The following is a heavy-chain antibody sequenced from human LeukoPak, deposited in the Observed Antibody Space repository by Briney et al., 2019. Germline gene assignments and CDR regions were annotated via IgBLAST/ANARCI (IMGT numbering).Heavy chain of an antibody. D-gene: IGHD2-2*01. Sequence: GGSLRLSCAASGFTFSNYWMSWVRQAPGKGLEWVANIKQDGSEKYYVDSVKGRFTISRDNAKNSLYLQMNSLRAEDTAVYYCARDRVVPAAMEGGYWGQGTLVTVSS. CDR3: ARDRVVPAAMEGGY. CDR1: GFTFSNYW. V-gene: IGHV3-7*01. J-gene: IGHJ4*02. CDR2: IKQDGSEK.